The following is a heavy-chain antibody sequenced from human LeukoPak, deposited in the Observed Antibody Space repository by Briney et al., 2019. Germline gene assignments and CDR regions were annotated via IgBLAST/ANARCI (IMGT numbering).Heavy chain of an antibody. Sequence: GRFTISRDNAKKSLYLQMNSLRAEDTAVYYCARDHYGSGRAFYYMDVWGKGTTVTVSS. D-gene: IGHD3-10*01. V-gene: IGHV3-11*06. J-gene: IGHJ6*03. CDR3: ARDHYGSGRAFYYMDV.